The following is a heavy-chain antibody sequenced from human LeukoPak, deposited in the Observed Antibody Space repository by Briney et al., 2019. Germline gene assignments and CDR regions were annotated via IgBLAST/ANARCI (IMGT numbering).Heavy chain of an antibody. D-gene: IGHD2-15*01. CDR2: ISSSSTTI. J-gene: IGHJ5*02. V-gene: IGHV3-48*03. CDR1: GFTFSSYE. Sequence: GGSLRLSCAASGFTFSSYEMNWLRQAPGKGLEWVSYISSSSTTIYYADSVKGRFTISRDNAKNSLYLQMNSLRAEDTAVYYCARVGVVVAATGNLWFDPWGQGTLVTVSS. CDR3: ARVGVVVAATGNLWFDP.